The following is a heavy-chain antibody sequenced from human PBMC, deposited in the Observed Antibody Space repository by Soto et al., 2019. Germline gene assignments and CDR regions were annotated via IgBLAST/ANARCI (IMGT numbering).Heavy chain of an antibody. J-gene: IGHJ4*02. CDR1: GYTFSNSG. CDR3: ARDLNEVDGGGY. CDR2: IYPYNGNT. D-gene: IGHD3-16*01. Sequence: ASVKVSCKASGYTFSNSGIFWVRQAPGQGLEWMAWIYPYNGNTNYAQNLQGRVTLTTDASTSTAYMDLRSLTSDDTAMYYCARDLNEVDGGGYWGQGTLVTVSS. V-gene: IGHV1-18*01.